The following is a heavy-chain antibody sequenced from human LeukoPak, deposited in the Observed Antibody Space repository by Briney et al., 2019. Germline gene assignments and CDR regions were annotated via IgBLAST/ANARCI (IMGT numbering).Heavy chain of an antibody. D-gene: IGHD6-19*01. V-gene: IGHV3-21*01. CDR1: GFTFSSYS. Sequence: GGSLRLSCAASGFTFSSYSMNWVCQAPGKGLEWVSSISSSSSYIYYADSVKGRFTISRDNAKNSLYLQMNSLRAEDTAVYYCARELTGIAVAGRGAFGYWGQGTLVTVSS. CDR2: ISSSSSYI. CDR3: ARELTGIAVAGRGAFGY. J-gene: IGHJ4*02.